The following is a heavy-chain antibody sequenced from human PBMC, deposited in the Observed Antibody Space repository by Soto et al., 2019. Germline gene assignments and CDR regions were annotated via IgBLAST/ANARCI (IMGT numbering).Heavy chain of an antibody. J-gene: IGHJ4*02. CDR2: ISYDGGNK. CDR3: ARDKDQYDFWGGTLDS. CDR1: NFVFSVYS. D-gene: IGHD3-3*01. V-gene: IGHV3-30-3*01. Sequence: QLVESGGGVVQPERSLKLSCTASNFVFSVYSLHWVRQAPGKGLEWVALISYDGGNKYYADSVKGRFTISRDNSKNTLYLQMNSLRREDTAVYYCARDKDQYDFWGGTLDSWGRGTRVTVSS.